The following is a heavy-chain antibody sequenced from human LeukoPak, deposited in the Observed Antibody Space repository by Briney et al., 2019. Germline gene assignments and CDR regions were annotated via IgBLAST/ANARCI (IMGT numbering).Heavy chain of an antibody. Sequence: ASVKVSCKASGGTFSSYAISWVRQAPGQGLEWMGGIIPIFGTANYAQKFQGRVTITADESTSTAYVELSSLRSEDTAVYYCARVGSYDYVWGSLDYWGQGTLVTVSS. CDR2: IIPIFGTA. J-gene: IGHJ4*02. V-gene: IGHV1-69*13. D-gene: IGHD3-16*01. CDR3: ARVGSYDYVWGSLDY. CDR1: GGTFSSYA.